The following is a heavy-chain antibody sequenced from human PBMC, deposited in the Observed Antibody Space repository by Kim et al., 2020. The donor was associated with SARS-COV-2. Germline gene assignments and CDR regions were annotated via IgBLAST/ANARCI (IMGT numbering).Heavy chain of an antibody. V-gene: IGHV3-33*01. CDR2: IWYDGSNT. J-gene: IGHJ6*02. CDR1: GFTFSSYG. CDR3: ARVRDLPGRTDYGMDV. Sequence: GGSLRLSCAASGFTFSSYGMHWVRQAPGKGLEWVAVIWYDGSNTYYADSVKGRFTISRDNSKNTLYLQMNSLRAEDTAVYYCARVRDLPGRTDYGMDVWGQGTTVTVSS.